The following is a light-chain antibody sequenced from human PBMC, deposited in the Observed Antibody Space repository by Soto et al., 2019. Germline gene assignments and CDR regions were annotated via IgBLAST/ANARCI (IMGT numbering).Light chain of an antibody. CDR1: SSDVGAYNY. CDR3: SSYAGSNSHVV. Sequence: QSALTQPPSASGSPGQSVTISCTGTSSDVGAYNYVSWYQQHPGKAPKLVIYEVSKRPSGVPDRFSGSKSGNTAFLTVSGLQAEDESDYYCSSYAGSNSHVVFGGGTKLTVL. CDR2: EVS. J-gene: IGLJ2*01. V-gene: IGLV2-8*01.